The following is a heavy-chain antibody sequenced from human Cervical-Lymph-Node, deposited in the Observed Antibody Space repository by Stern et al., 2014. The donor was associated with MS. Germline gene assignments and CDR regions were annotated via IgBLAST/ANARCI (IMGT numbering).Heavy chain of an antibody. CDR3: AFSSSWAFEK. D-gene: IGHD6-13*01. CDR2: IDWDDDK. Sequence: ESGPALVKSRQTLTLTCTFSGFSLDTSGKCGSWIRQSQGKALEWLALIDWDDDKHFSTSLKTRLAISKDTPKNQVVLTLTDMEPEDTATYYCAFSSSWAFEKWGQGTQVTVSP. J-gene: IGHJ4*02. V-gene: IGHV2-70*01. CDR1: GFSLDTSGKC.